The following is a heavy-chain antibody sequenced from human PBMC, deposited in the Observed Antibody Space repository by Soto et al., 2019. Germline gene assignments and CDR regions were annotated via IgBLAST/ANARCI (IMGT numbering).Heavy chain of an antibody. V-gene: IGHV3-33*01. CDR2: IWYDGSNK. CDR1: GFTFSSYG. CDR3: ARGPARWELTRFDY. J-gene: IGHJ4*02. Sequence: QVQLVESGGGVVQPGRSLRLSCAASGFTFSSYGMHWVRQAPGKGLEWVAVIWYDGSNKYYADSVKGRFTISRDNSKNTLYLQMNSLRAEDTAVYYCARGPARWELTRFDYWGQGTLVTVSS. D-gene: IGHD1-26*01.